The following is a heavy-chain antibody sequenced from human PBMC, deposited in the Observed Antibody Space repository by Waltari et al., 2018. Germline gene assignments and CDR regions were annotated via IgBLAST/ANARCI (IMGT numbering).Heavy chain of an antibody. CDR1: GGTFSSYA. Sequence: QVQLVQSGAEVKKPGSSVKVSCKASGGTFSSYAISWVRQAPGQGLEWMGRIIPIFGTANYAQKFQGIVTITADKSTSTAYMELSSLRSEDTAVYYCARERYYYDSSGYYQFDYWGQGTLVTVSS. D-gene: IGHD3-22*01. CDR3: ARERYYYDSSGYYQFDY. CDR2: IIPIFGTA. V-gene: IGHV1-69*08. J-gene: IGHJ4*02.